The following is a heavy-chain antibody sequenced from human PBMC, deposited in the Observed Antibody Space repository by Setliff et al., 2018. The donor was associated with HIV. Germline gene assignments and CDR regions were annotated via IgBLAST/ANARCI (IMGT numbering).Heavy chain of an antibody. CDR1: GGSISSVNW. Sequence: SETLSLTCAVSGGSISSVNWWTWVRQPPGKGLEWIGEIDHSGGTKYNPSLTGRVTMSVDKSTNQFSLNLTSVTAADTAVYYCARSSGYDWGGAYYFDYWGQGTLVTVSS. D-gene: IGHD5-12*01. V-gene: IGHV4-4*02. CDR3: ARSSGYDWGGAYYFDY. CDR2: IDHSGGT. J-gene: IGHJ4*02.